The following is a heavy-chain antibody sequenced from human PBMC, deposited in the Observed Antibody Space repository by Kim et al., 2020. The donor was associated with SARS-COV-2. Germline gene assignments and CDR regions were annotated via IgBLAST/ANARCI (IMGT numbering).Heavy chain of an antibody. V-gene: IGHV4-34*01. Sequence: PHPKSRVTISVDTSKNQFSLKLSSVTAADTAVYYCAGTQYSSSWHDAFDIWGQGTMVTVSS. CDR3: AGTQYSSSWHDAFDI. D-gene: IGHD6-13*01. J-gene: IGHJ3*02.